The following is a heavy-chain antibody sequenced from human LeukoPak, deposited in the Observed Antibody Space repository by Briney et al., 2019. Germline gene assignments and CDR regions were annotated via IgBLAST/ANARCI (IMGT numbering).Heavy chain of an antibody. CDR2: ISAYNGNT. CDR1: DYTFTNYG. D-gene: IGHD3-22*01. V-gene: IGHV1-18*01. CDR3: ARDQRITQIVVVTDTFDI. Sequence: ASVKVSCRASDYTFTNYGISWVRQAPGQGLEWLGWISAYNGNTIYAQKFQGRVTMTTDTSTSTAYMELRSLRSDDTAVYYCARDQRITQIVVVTDTFDIWGLGTMVTVSS. J-gene: IGHJ3*02.